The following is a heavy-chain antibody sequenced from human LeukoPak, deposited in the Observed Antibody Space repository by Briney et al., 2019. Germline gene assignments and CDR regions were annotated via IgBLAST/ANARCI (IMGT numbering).Heavy chain of an antibody. CDR1: GFTFSNAW. D-gene: IGHD6-19*01. CDR2: ISYDGSNK. V-gene: IGHV3-30*18. Sequence: GGSLRLSCAASGFTFSNAWMSWVRQAPGKGLEWVAVISYDGSNKYYADSVKGRFTISRNNSKNTLYLQMNSLRAEDTAVYYCAKPIESVAGYYYYGMDVWGQGTTVTVSS. CDR3: AKPIESVAGYYYYGMDV. J-gene: IGHJ6*02.